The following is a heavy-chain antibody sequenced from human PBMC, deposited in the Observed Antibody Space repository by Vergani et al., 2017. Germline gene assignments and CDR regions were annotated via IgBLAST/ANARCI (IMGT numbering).Heavy chain of an antibody. Sequence: QVQLQQWGAGLLKPSETLSLTCAVYGGSFSGYYWSWIRQPPGKGLEWIGEINHSGSTNYNPSLKSRVTISVDTSKNQFSLKLSSLTAADTAVYYCARGRVGSSSWYGRLPYYWGQGTLVTVSS. V-gene: IGHV4-34*01. CDR1: GGSFSGYY. J-gene: IGHJ4*02. D-gene: IGHD6-13*01. CDR3: ARGRVGSSSWYGRLPYY. CDR2: INHSGST.